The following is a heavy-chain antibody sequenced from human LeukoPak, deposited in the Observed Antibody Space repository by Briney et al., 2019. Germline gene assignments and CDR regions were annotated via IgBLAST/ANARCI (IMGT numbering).Heavy chain of an antibody. CDR3: AREGYSSSWLDY. CDR1: GGSINNGGYY. J-gene: IGHJ4*02. CDR2: IYYSGSS. Sequence: SQTLSLTCTVSGGSINNGGYYWSWIRQHPGKGLEWIGYIYYSGSSYYNPSLRSRVTISVDTSKNHFSLKLSSVTAADTAVYYCAREGYSSSWLDYWGQGTLVTVSS. V-gene: IGHV4-31*03. D-gene: IGHD6-13*01.